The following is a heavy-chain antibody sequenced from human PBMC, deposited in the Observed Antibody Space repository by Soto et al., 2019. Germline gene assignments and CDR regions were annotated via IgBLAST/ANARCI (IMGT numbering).Heavy chain of an antibody. D-gene: IGHD3-10*01. V-gene: IGHV3-53*04. Sequence: GGSLRLSCAASGFTVSSNYMSWVRQAPGKGLEWVSVIYSGGSTYYADSVKGRFTISRHNSKNTLYLQMNSLRAEDTAVYYCARDKGGYYYGSGSSKDYYYYYYMDVWGKGTTVTVSS. CDR2: IYSGGST. CDR1: GFTVSSNY. J-gene: IGHJ6*03. CDR3: ARDKGGYYYGSGSSKDYYYYYYMDV.